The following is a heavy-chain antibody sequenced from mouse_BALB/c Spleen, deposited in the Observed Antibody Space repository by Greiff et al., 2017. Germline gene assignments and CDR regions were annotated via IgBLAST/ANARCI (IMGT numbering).Heavy chain of an antibody. CDR3: ASHYGSSFDY. J-gene: IGHJ2*01. Sequence: EVKLMESGGGLVKPGGSLKLSCAASGFTFSSYAMSWVRQTPEKRLEWVATISSGGSYTYYPDSVKGRFTISRDNAKNTLYLQMSSLRSEDTAMYYCASHYGSSFDYWGQGTTLTVSS. CDR1: GFTFSSYA. D-gene: IGHD1-1*01. CDR2: ISSGGSYT. V-gene: IGHV5-9-3*01.